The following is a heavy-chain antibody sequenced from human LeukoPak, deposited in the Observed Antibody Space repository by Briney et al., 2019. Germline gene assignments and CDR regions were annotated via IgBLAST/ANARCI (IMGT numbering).Heavy chain of an antibody. Sequence: SETLSLTCAVYGGSFSGYYWSRIRQPPGKGLEWIGEINHSGSTNYNPSLKSRVTISVDTSKNQFSLKLSSVTAADTAVYYCARGRAKSSSSFRYYYYMDVWGKGTTVTVSS. V-gene: IGHV4-34*01. CDR1: GGSFSGYY. CDR2: INHSGST. D-gene: IGHD6-13*01. J-gene: IGHJ6*03. CDR3: ARGRAKSSSSFRYYYYMDV.